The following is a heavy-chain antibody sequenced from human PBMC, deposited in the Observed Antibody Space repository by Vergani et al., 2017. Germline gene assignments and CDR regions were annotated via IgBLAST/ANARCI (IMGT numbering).Heavy chain of an antibody. CDR2: IKQDGSEK. D-gene: IGHD1-7*01. CDR1: GFTFSSYW. V-gene: IGHV3-7*01. CDR3: ARIGQTGTTFLYYYYYYMDV. J-gene: IGHJ6*03. Sequence: EVQLVESGGGLVQPGGSLRLSCAASGFTFSSYWMSWVRQAPGKGLEWVANIKQDGSEKYYVDSVKGRFTISRDNAKNSLYLQMNSLRAEDTAVYYCARIGQTGTTFLYYYYYYMDVWGKGTTVTVSS.